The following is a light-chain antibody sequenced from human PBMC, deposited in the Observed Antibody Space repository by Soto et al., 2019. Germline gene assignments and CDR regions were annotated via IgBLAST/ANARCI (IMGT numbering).Light chain of an antibody. CDR3: QQYNNWWT. CDR2: GAS. CDR1: QSVSSN. J-gene: IGKJ1*01. V-gene: IGKV3-15*01. Sequence: EIVMTQSPATPSVSPGERATLSCRASQSVSSNLAWYQQKPGQAPRLLIYGASTRATGIPARFSGSVSGTEFTLTISSLQSEDFAGYYCQQYNNWWTFGQGTKVEIK.